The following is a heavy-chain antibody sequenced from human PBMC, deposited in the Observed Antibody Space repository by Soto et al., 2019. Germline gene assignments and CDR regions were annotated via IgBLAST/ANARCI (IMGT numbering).Heavy chain of an antibody. J-gene: IGHJ4*02. CDR1: GFTFSDYW. V-gene: IGHV3-7*01. CDR2: IKYDGSAK. Sequence: EVQLVESGEGLVQPGGSLRLSCAASGFTFSDYWMSWVRQAPGKGLECVASIKYDGSAKYYVDSVKGRFTISRDNAKNSFYLQMNSLRVEDTAVYYCARRNLFDYWGQGTLVTVSS. CDR3: ARRNLFDY. D-gene: IGHD1-1*01.